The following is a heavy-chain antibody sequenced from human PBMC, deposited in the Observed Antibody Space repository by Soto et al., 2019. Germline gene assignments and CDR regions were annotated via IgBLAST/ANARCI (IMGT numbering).Heavy chain of an antibody. Sequence: GGSLRLSCAASGFTFSSYSMNWVRQAPGKGLEWVSSISSSSSYIYYADSVKGRFTISRDNAKNSLYLQMNSLRAEDTAVYYCARLPTDYGDYYDYWGQGTLVTVSS. V-gene: IGHV3-21*01. D-gene: IGHD4-17*01. J-gene: IGHJ4*02. CDR2: ISSSSSYI. CDR3: ARLPTDYGDYYDY. CDR1: GFTFSSYS.